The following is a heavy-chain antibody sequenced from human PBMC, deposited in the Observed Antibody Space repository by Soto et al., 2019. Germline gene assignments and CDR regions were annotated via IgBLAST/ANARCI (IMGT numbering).Heavy chain of an antibody. D-gene: IGHD6-13*01. CDR1: GGSISSDY. J-gene: IGHJ4*02. Sequence: KPSETLSLTCTVSGGSISSDYWSWIRQPAGKGLEWIGRIYISENTHYNPSLRSRVSMSPDTSKNQLSLNLSSVTAADTAVYYCARGVGRSSWTSFDSWGQGTLVTVSS. V-gene: IGHV4-4*07. CDR3: ARGVGRSSWTSFDS. CDR2: IYISENT.